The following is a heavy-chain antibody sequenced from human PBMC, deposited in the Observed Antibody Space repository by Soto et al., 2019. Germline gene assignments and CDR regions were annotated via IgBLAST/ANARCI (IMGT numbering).Heavy chain of an antibody. Sequence: GESLKISCKASGNSFTNYWFGWVRQMPGKGMEWMATIYAANSHTKYDPSFQGQVTISVDKSVNTAYLQWTSLRASDSAIYYCASAVDGNFYFDSWGQGALVTVSS. J-gene: IGHJ4*02. V-gene: IGHV5-51*01. CDR1: GNSFTNYW. CDR3: ASAVDGNFYFDS. D-gene: IGHD6-19*01. CDR2: IYAANSHT.